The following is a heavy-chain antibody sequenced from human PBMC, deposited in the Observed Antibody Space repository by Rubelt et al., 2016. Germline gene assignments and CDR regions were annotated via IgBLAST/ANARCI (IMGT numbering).Heavy chain of an antibody. CDR1: GYTFTSSA. D-gene: IGHD4-17*01. J-gene: IGHJ4*02. CDR3: ARANHGDYEDY. CDR2: INAGNGNT. Sequence: QVQRVQSGAEVKKPGASVKVSCKASGYTFTSSAMHWLRQAPGQRLEWMGWINAGNGNTKYSQKLKDRVSITRDASANTAYMELSSLRSEDTAVYYCARANHGDYEDYWGQGTLVTVSS. V-gene: IGHV1-3*01.